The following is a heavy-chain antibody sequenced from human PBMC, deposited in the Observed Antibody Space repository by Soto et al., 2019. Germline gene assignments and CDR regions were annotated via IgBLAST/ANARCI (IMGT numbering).Heavy chain of an antibody. CDR1: GFTVSTNY. CDR2: IYSGGST. J-gene: IGHJ4*02. Sequence: GGSLSLSCAASGFTVSTNYMTWVRQAPGKGLEWVSSIYSGGSTYYADSVRGRFTISRDNAKNTLYLQMNSLGNEDTAVYYCATDSQSPERFDSWGQGTLVTVSS. CDR3: ATDSQSPERFDS. V-gene: IGHV3-53*01.